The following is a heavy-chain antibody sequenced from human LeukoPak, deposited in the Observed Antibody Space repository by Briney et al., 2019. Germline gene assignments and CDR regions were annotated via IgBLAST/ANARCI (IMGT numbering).Heavy chain of an antibody. J-gene: IGHJ4*02. V-gene: IGHV3-23*01. CDR3: AKDDIAVAGLDY. D-gene: IGHD6-19*01. CDR2: ISGSGGST. CDR1: GFTFSSFA. Sequence: GGSLRLSCAASGFTFSSFAMTWVRQAPGKGLEWVSVISGSGGSTYYADSVKGRFTISRDNSKNTLYLQMNSLRAEDTAVYYCAKDDIAVAGLDYWGQGTLVTVSS.